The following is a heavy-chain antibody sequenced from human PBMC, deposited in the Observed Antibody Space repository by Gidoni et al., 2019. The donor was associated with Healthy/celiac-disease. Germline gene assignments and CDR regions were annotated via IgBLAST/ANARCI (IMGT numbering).Heavy chain of an antibody. CDR3: AGCMVRGALFDP. D-gene: IGHD3-10*01. Sequence: EVQLVESGGGLVQPGGSLRLSCAASGFTFSSYWMSWLRQAPGKGLEWVANIKQDGSEKYYVDSVKGRFTISRDNAKNSLYLQMNSLRAEDTAVYYCAGCMVRGALFDPWGQGTLVTVSS. J-gene: IGHJ5*02. V-gene: IGHV3-7*05. CDR1: GFTFSSYW. CDR2: IKQDGSEK.